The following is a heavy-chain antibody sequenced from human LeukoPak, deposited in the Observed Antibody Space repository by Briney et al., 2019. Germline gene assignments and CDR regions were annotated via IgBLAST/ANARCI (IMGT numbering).Heavy chain of an antibody. D-gene: IGHD3-22*01. CDR2: IYSGGSI. V-gene: IGHV3-66*02. J-gene: IGHJ3*02. Sequence: GGSLRLTCAASGFTVSSNYMSWVRQAPGKGLEWVSSIYSGGSIYYADSVKGRFTISRDISKNMLYLQMNSLRAEHTAVYYCARAYYYDSRGAFDIWGQGTMVTVSS. CDR3: ARAYYYDSRGAFDI. CDR1: GFTVSSNY.